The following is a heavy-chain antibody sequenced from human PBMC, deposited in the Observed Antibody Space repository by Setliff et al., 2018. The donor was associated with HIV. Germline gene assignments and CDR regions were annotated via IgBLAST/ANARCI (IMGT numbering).Heavy chain of an antibody. D-gene: IGHD4-17*01. CDR1: GYTFSNYG. J-gene: IGHJ6*03. CDR2: INTNTGNP. CDR3: ARDHDYGDLSRNWFYMDV. Sequence: ASVKVSCKASGYTFSNYGMNWVRQAPGQGLEWMGWINTNTGNPTYAQDFTGRFVFSLDTTVSTAYLQISSLKAEDTAVYYCARDHDYGDLSRNWFYMDVWGKGTTVTVSS. V-gene: IGHV7-4-1*02.